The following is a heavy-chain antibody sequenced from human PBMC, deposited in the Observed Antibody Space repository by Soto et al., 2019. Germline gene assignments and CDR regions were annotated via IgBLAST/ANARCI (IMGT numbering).Heavy chain of an antibody. CDR1: GYTFTTYY. Sequence: QVQLVQSGAEVKKPGASVTVSCKASGYTFTTYYMHWVRQAPGQGLEWMALINPTGDVTRFAQKFHGRVSVTRDASTSTVYMELSSLTSEDTAFYCCAKDNGRFALDYLGQGTLVIVSS. J-gene: IGHJ4*02. D-gene: IGHD1-26*01. V-gene: IGHV1-46*01. CDR2: INPTGDVT. CDR3: AKDNGRFALDY.